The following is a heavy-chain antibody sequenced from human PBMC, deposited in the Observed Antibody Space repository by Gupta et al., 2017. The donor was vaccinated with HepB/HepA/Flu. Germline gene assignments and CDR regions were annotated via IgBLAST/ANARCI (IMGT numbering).Heavy chain of an antibody. V-gene: IGHV3-15*01. CDR2: IKSKTDGGTT. CDR1: GFTFSNAW. CDR3: TTGRTYYDILTGYY. J-gene: IGHJ4*02. Sequence: EVQLVESGGGLVKPGGSLRLSCAASGFTFSNAWLSWVRQAPGKGLEWVGRIKSKTDGGTTDYAAPVKGRFTISRDDSKNTLYLQMNSLKTEDTAVYYCTTGRTYYDILTGYYWGQGTLVTVSS. D-gene: IGHD3-9*01.